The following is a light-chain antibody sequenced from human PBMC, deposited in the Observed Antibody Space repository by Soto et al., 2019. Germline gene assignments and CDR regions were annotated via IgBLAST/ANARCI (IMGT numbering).Light chain of an antibody. V-gene: IGKV3-11*01. Sequence: EIVMTQSPATLSVSPGERATLSYRASQSVSSYLAWYQQKPDQAPRLLXYDASNRATGIPARFSGSGSGTDLTLTISSLEPEDFAVYYCQQRSNWPPWTFGQGTKVDIK. J-gene: IGKJ1*01. CDR1: QSVSSY. CDR2: DAS. CDR3: QQRSNWPPWT.